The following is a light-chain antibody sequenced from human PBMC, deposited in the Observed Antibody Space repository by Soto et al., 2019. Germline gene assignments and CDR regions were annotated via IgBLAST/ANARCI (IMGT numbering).Light chain of an antibody. Sequence: EIVLTQSPGTLSLSPGERATLSCRASQSVSSSYLAWYQQKPGQAPSLLIYGASSRATGIPDRFSGGGSGTDFTLTISRLEPEDFAVYYCQQYGDSPLTFGGGTNVEIK. CDR2: GAS. V-gene: IGKV3-20*01. CDR1: QSVSSSY. CDR3: QQYGDSPLT. J-gene: IGKJ4*01.